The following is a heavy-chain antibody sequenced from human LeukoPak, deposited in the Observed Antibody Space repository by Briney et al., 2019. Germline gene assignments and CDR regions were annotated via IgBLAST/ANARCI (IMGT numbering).Heavy chain of an antibody. CDR3: AREPIAPYYYYYMDV. CDR1: GGSISSYY. CDR2: IYTSGST. V-gene: IGHV4-4*07. J-gene: IGHJ6*03. D-gene: IGHD2/OR15-2a*01. Sequence: KPSETLSLTCTVSGGSISSYYWSWIRQPAGKGLEWIGRIYTSGSTNYNPSLKSRVTMSVDTSKNQFSLKLSSVTAADTAVYYCAREPIAPYYYYYMDVWGKGTTVTVSS.